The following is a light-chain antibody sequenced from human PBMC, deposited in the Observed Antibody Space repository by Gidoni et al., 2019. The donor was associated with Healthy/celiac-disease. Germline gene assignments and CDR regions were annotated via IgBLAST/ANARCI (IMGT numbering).Light chain of an antibody. CDR2: GAS. J-gene: IGKJ1*01. CDR1: QSVSSSY. V-gene: IGKV3-20*01. CDR3: QQYGSSPWT. Sequence: IRFTPSPGTLSLSPGARATLASRASQSVSSSYLAWYLQKPGQAPRLLIYGASSRATGIPDRLSGSGSGTDFTLTISRLEPEDFAVYYCQQYGSSPWTFGQGTKVEIK.